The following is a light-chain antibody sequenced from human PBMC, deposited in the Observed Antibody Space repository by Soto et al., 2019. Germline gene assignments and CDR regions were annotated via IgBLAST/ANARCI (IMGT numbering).Light chain of an antibody. V-gene: IGKV1-39*01. CDR3: QQRYRTPIT. CDR1: QSISTF. CDR2: PPS. J-gene: IGKJ5*01. Sequence: DIEMTQSASTLSASVGDRVTITFRASQSISTFLNWYQQKPGKAPNLLISPPSGLQSGVPSRFSASGSGTDFTLTISRLQPADFATYYCQQRYRTPITFGQGPRLEIK.